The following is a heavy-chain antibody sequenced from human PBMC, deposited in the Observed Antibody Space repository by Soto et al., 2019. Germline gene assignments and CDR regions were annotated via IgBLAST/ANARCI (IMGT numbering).Heavy chain of an antibody. CDR1: GFTFSTFA. J-gene: IGHJ4*02. Sequence: QVQLVESGGGVVQPGRSLRLSCAASGFTFSTFAMHWVRQAPGKGLEWVAVISYDGSHKDYADSVKGRFTISRDESMNTMYLQMDSLRADDTAVYFCAKDGSTYSSGWYKYFGHWGQGTLVTVSS. V-gene: IGHV3-30*18. D-gene: IGHD6-19*01. CDR2: ISYDGSHK. CDR3: AKDGSTYSSGWYKYFGH.